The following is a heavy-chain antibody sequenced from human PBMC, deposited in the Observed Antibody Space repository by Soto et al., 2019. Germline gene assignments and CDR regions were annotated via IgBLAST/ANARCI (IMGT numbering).Heavy chain of an antibody. CDR2: IYYSGST. CDR1: GGSISSYY. D-gene: IGHD6-13*01. V-gene: IGHV4-59*01. Sequence: ASETLSLTCTVSGGSISSYYWSWIRQPPGKGLEWIGYIYYSGSTNYNPSLKSRVTISVDTSKNQFSLKLSSVTAADTAVYYCARGSGGSSSWYVPSSYYYYGTDVWGQGTTVTVSS. CDR3: ARGSGGSSSWYVPSSYYYYGTDV. J-gene: IGHJ6*02.